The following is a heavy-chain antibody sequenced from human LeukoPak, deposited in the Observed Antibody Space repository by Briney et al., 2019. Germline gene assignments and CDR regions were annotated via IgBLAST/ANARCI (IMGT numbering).Heavy chain of an antibody. Sequence: GGSLRLSCAASGFTFSSYSMNWVRQAPGKGLEWVSSISSSSSYIYYADSVKGRFTISRDNAKNSLYLQMNSLRAEDTAVYYCARDPYGSGYYFDYWGRGTLVTVSS. D-gene: IGHD2-15*01. CDR3: ARDPYGSGYYFDY. CDR2: ISSSSSYI. CDR1: GFTFSSYS. V-gene: IGHV3-21*01. J-gene: IGHJ4*02.